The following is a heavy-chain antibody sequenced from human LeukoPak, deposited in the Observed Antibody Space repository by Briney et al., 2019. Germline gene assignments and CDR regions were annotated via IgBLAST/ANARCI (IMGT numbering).Heavy chain of an antibody. V-gene: IGHV1-69*04. CDR2: IIPILGIA. CDR3: ARDVGTAMAFDY. D-gene: IGHD5-18*01. J-gene: IGHJ4*02. CDR1: GGTFSSYT. Sequence: SVKVSCKASGGTFSSYTISWVRQAPGQGLEWLGRIIPILGIANYAQKFQGRVTITADKSTSTAYMELSSLRSEDTAVYYCARDVGTAMAFDYWGQGTLVTVSS.